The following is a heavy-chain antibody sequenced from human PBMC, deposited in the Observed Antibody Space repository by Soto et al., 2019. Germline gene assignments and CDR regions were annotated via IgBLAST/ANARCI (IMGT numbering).Heavy chain of an antibody. Sequence: QVQLVQSGAEVKKPGASVKVSCKASGYTFTNFGISWVRQAPGQGLEWMGWISAYNGNTNYAQKFQGRVTMTTDTATGTAYKERRSLRSEDPAVYYCGRGGTPMDSGGQGPLVTFPP. J-gene: IGHJ4*02. V-gene: IGHV1-18*01. CDR1: GYTFTNFG. D-gene: IGHD2-2*03. CDR3: GRGGTPMDS. CDR2: ISAYNGNT.